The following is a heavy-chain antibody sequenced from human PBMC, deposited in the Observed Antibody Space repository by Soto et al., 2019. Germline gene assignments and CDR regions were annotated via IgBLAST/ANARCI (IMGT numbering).Heavy chain of an antibody. J-gene: IGHJ2*01. D-gene: IGHD3-16*01. CDR1: GGTFSSYA. V-gene: IGHV1-69*01. CDR3: ARENFTWGLSYWYFDL. CDR2: IIPIFGTA. Sequence: QVQLVQSGAEVKKPGSSVKVSCKASGGTFSSYAISWVRQAPGQGLEWMGGIIPIFGTANYAQKFQGRVTITADASTSTAYMELSSLGSEDTAWYSGARENFTWGLSYWYFDLWGRGTLVTVSS.